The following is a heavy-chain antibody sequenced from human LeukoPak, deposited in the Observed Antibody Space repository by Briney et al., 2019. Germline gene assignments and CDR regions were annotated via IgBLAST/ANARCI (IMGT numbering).Heavy chain of an antibody. Sequence: SETLSLTCTVSGGSISSGDYYWSWIRQPPGKGLEWIGYTYYSGSTYYNPSLKSRVTISVDTSKNQFSLKLSSVTAADTAVYYCARGLPEYYYDSSGYYDYWGQGTLVTVSS. CDR2: TYYSGST. D-gene: IGHD3-22*01. CDR3: ARGLPEYYYDSSGYYDY. V-gene: IGHV4-30-4*01. J-gene: IGHJ4*02. CDR1: GGSISSGDYY.